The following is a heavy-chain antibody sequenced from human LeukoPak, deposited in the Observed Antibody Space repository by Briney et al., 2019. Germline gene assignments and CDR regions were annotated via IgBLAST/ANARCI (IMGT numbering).Heavy chain of an antibody. V-gene: IGHV3-30-3*01. CDR3: ATGVAAAANIPFDN. J-gene: IGHJ4*02. Sequence: GRSLRLSCAASGFTFSSYAMHWVRQAPGKGLEWVAVISYDGSNKYYADSVKGRFTISRDNSKNTLYLQMNSLRAEDTAVYYCATGVAAAANIPFDNWGQGTLVIVSS. CDR2: ISYDGSNK. CDR1: GFTFSSYA. D-gene: IGHD6-13*01.